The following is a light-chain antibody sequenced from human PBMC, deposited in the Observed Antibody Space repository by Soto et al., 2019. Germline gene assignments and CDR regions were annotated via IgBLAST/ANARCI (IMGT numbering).Light chain of an antibody. J-gene: IGKJ1*01. V-gene: IGKV1-5*03. Sequence: DIQMTQSPSTLSASVGDRVTITCRASQTFSTSLAWYQQKPGQAPKLLIYKASSLESGVPSRFSGSGSGTEFTFTISSLQPDEFATYYCQQYSSYPWTFGQGTKVEIK. CDR2: KAS. CDR3: QQYSSYPWT. CDR1: QTFSTS.